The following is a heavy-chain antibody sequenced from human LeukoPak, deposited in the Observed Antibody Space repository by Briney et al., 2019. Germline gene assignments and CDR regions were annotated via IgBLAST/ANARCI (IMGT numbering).Heavy chain of an antibody. CDR2: INHGGSA. CDR3: ARGQGDSSGYCHDY. CDR1: GGSFSGYY. V-gene: IGHV4-34*01. Sequence: SETLSLTCAVYGGSFSGYYWTWIRQPPGRGLEWIGEINHGGSANYNPSLKSQITISVDTSKSQFSLKLSSVTAADTAVYYCARGQGDSSGYCHDYWGQGTLVTVSS. J-gene: IGHJ4*02. D-gene: IGHD3-22*01.